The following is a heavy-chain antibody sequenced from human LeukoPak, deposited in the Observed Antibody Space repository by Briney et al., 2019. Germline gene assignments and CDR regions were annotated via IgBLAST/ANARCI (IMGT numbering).Heavy chain of an antibody. CDR3: ALGMDSSGCFDY. CDR2: INHSGST. V-gene: IGHV4-34*01. Sequence: KPSETLSLTCAVYGGSFSAYYWSWIRQPPGKGLEWIGEINHSGSTNYNPSLKSRVTMSVDTSKNQFSLKLSSVTAADTAVYYCALGMDSSGCFDYWGQGTLVTVSS. CDR1: GGSFSAYY. D-gene: IGHD3-22*01. J-gene: IGHJ4*02.